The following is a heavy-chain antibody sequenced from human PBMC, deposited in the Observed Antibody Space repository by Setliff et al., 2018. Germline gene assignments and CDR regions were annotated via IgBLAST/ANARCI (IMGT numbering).Heavy chain of an antibody. CDR3: ARVESMVRGKNILRHFDY. Sequence: ASVKVSCKASGYTFNNYGVAWVRQAPGQGLDWMGWVTIYNGNTKYAQNLQGRLTLTTDRSTSTVYMELGSLTTDDTAIYYCARVESMVRGKNILRHFDYWGQGTQVPSPQ. D-gene: IGHD3-10*01. CDR2: VTIYNGNT. CDR1: GYTFNNYG. J-gene: IGHJ4*02. V-gene: IGHV1-18*01.